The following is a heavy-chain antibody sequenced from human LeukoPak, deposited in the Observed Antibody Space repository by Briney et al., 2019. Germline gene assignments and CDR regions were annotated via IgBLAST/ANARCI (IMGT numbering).Heavy chain of an antibody. CDR3: ARNRGDPSYFDY. CDR1: GFTFNGYS. D-gene: IGHD4-17*01. J-gene: IGHJ4*02. V-gene: IGHV3-21*01. CDR2: ISTSSSYI. Sequence: PGGSLRLSCTASGFTFNGYSMNWVRQAPGKGLEWVSSISTSSSYIYYADSVKGRFTISRNNPRNSLYLQMNSLRAEDTAVYYCARNRGDPSYFDYWGQGTLVTVSS.